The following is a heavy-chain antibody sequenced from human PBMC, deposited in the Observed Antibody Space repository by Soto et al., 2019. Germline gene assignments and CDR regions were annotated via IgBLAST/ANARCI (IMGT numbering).Heavy chain of an antibody. CDR3: AKDFPLRPSIAAAGRADY. CDR2: ISYDGSNK. V-gene: IGHV3-30*18. Sequence: GGSLRLSCAASGFTFSSYGMHWVRQAPGKGLEWVAVISYDGSNKYYADSVKGRFTISRDNSKNTLYLQMNSLRAEDTAVYYCAKDFPLRPSIAAAGRADYWGQGTLVTVSS. CDR1: GFTFSSYG. D-gene: IGHD6-13*01. J-gene: IGHJ4*02.